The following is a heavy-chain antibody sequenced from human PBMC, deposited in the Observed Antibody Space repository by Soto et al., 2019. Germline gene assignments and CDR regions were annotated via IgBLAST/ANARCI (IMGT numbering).Heavy chain of an antibody. Sequence: SETLSLTCAVSGGSISSSNWWSWVRQPPGKGLEWIGEIYHSGSTNYNPSLKSRVTISVDKSKNQFSLKLSSVTAADTAVYYCARSLLWFGELSVYYYYGMDVWGQGTTVTVSS. CDR2: IYHSGST. CDR1: GGSISSSNW. D-gene: IGHD3-10*01. V-gene: IGHV4-4*02. J-gene: IGHJ6*02. CDR3: ARSLLWFGELSVYYYYGMDV.